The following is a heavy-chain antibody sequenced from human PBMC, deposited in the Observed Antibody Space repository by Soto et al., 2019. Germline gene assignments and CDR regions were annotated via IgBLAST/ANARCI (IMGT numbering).Heavy chain of an antibody. CDR2: IYWDDSK. D-gene: IGHD3-9*01. Sequence: KESGPTLVRPTQTLTLTCAFSGFSLSTSGVGVGWIRQPPGKALEWLAVIYWDDSKHYSPSLRSRLTITKDTSTNQVVLTMTNMDPMDTGTYYCAHKGPEDWPLDYWGQGTLVTVSS. V-gene: IGHV2-5*02. CDR3: AHKGPEDWPLDY. J-gene: IGHJ4*02. CDR1: GFSLSTSGVG.